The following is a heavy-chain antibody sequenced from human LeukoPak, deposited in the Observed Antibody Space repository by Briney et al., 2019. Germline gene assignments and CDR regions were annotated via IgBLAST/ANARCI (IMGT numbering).Heavy chain of an antibody. J-gene: IGHJ6*02. V-gene: IGHV3-7*01. CDR3: ARDSAVATYYGVDV. Sequence: PGGSLRLSCAASGFNFRSYWMSWVRQAPGKGLEWVANIQPDGSEKNYVDSVQGRFTISRDNAKTSLYLQMNSLRADDTAVYYCARDSAVATYYGVDVWGQGVTVTVSS. D-gene: IGHD6-19*01. CDR1: GFNFRSYW. CDR2: IQPDGSEK.